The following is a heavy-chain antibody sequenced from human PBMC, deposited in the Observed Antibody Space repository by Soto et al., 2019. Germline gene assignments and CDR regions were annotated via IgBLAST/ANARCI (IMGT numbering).Heavy chain of an antibody. Sequence: QGQLVQSGAEVKKPGASVKVSCRASGYTFTTYGITWVRQAPGQGLEWLGWISGYSGRTTYAQKSLGRVPMNTDASSRTAYVELTSVRSDDAAVDSWARGGSTWYRVISLDYWGQGTLVTVSS. CDR1: GYTFTTYG. V-gene: IGHV1-18*01. CDR3: ARGGSTWYRVISLDY. CDR2: ISGYSGRT. J-gene: IGHJ4*02. D-gene: IGHD6-13*01.